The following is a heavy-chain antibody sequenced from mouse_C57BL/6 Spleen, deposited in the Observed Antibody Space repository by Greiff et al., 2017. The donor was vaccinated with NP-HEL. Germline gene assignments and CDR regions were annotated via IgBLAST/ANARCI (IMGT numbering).Heavy chain of an antibody. CDR1: GYSITSGYD. CDR2: ISYSGST. J-gene: IGHJ1*03. V-gene: IGHV3-1*01. CDR3: ERGGVSPPITPVDSRYFDV. D-gene: IGHD1-1*01. Sequence: DVQLQESGPGMVKPSQSLSLTCTVTGYSITSGYDWHWIRHFPGNKLEWMGYISYSGSTNYNPTLNSQISITHDTSKNHFFLKLNSGTTEDTATYYCERGGVSPPITPVDSRYFDVWGTGTTVTVSS.